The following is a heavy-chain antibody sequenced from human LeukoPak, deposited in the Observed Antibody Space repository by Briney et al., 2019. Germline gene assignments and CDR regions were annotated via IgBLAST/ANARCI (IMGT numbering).Heavy chain of an antibody. D-gene: IGHD5-18*01. CDR2: IKQDGSEK. V-gene: IGHV3-7*01. J-gene: IGHJ4*02. CDR3: ASLQWIRGFDY. Sequence: GGSLRLSCAASGFTFRSYAMSWVRQAPGKGLEWVANIKQDGSEKYYVDSVKGRFTISRDNAKNSLYLQMNSLRAEDTAVYYCASLQWIRGFDYWGQGTLVTVSS. CDR1: GFTFRSYA.